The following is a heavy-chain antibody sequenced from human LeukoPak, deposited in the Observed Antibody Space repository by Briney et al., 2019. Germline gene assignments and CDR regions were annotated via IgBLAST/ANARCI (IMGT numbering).Heavy chain of an antibody. J-gene: IGHJ4*02. CDR2: VAPDGNT. D-gene: IGHD3-10*01. Sequence: GGSLRLSCAASGFTLSNSWMHWVRKVPGKGLVWVSRVAPDGNTDYADSVKGRFTISRDNAKNTMYLEMNSLRVEDTAVYRCARDLRGPHDIWGQGTLVTVSS. CDR3: ARDLRGPHDI. CDR1: GFTLSNSW. V-gene: IGHV3-74*01.